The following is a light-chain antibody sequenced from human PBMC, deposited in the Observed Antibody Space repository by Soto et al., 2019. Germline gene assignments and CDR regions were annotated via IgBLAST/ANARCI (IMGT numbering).Light chain of an antibody. Sequence: QSALTQPASVSGSPRQSITISCTGTSSDVGGYNYVSWYQQHPGKAPKLMIYEVSNRPSGVSNRFSGSKSGNTASLPISGLQAEDEADYYCSSYTSSSTYWVFGGGTKLTVL. CDR1: SSDVGGYNY. CDR3: SSYTSSSTYWV. V-gene: IGLV2-14*01. J-gene: IGLJ3*02. CDR2: EVS.